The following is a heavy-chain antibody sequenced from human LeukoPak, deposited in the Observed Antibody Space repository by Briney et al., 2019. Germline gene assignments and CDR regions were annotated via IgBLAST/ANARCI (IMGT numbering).Heavy chain of an antibody. CDR2: ISGSGGSA. J-gene: IGHJ4*02. V-gene: IGHV3-23*01. CDR1: GFMFSNYA. Sequence: GGTLRLSCAASGFMFSNYAMSWVRQPPGKGLEWVSSISGSGGSAYYADSVKGRFTISRDNSKDTLSLQMNSLRGEDTAVYYCARSRIEVLGTGAFDFWGQGSLVTVSS. D-gene: IGHD6-19*01. CDR3: ARSRIEVLGTGAFDF.